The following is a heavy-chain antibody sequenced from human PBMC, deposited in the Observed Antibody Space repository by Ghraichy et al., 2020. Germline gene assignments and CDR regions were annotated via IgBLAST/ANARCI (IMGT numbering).Heavy chain of an antibody. Sequence: SQTLSLTCTVSGGSISSSSYYWGWIRQPPGKGLEWIGSIYYSGSTYYNPSLKSRVTISVDTSKNQFSLKLSSVTAADTAVYYCARHGAGYYYGSGSPVDYWGQGTLVTVSS. CDR1: GGSISSSSYY. J-gene: IGHJ4*02. D-gene: IGHD3-10*01. CDR3: ARHGAGYYYGSGSPVDY. CDR2: IYYSGST. V-gene: IGHV4-39*07.